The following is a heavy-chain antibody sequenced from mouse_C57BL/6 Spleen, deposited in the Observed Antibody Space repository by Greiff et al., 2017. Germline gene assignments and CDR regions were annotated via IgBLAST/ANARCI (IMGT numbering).Heavy chain of an antibody. CDR1: GFTFSDYY. V-gene: IGHV5-16*01. CDR3: ARLYDWYFDV. Sequence: EVMLVESEGGLVQPGSSMKLSCTASGFTFSDYYMAWVRQVPEKGLEWVANINYDGSSTYYLDSLKSRFIISRDNAKNILYLQMSSLKSEDTATYYCARLYDWYFDVWGTGTTVTVSS. J-gene: IGHJ1*03. CDR2: INYDGSST. D-gene: IGHD1-1*01.